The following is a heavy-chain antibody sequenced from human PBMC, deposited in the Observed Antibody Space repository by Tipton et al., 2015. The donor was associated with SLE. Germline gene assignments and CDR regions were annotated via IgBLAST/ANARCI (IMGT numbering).Heavy chain of an antibody. Sequence: TLSLTCTVSGGSISSGSYYWSWIRQPAGKGLEWIGYIYTSGSTNYNPSLKSRVTISVDTSKNQFSLKLSSVTAADTAVYYCARAGIVATSRFDYWGQGTLVTVSS. V-gene: IGHV4-61*09. D-gene: IGHD5-12*01. J-gene: IGHJ4*02. CDR2: IYTSGST. CDR1: GGSISSGSYY. CDR3: ARAGIVATSRFDY.